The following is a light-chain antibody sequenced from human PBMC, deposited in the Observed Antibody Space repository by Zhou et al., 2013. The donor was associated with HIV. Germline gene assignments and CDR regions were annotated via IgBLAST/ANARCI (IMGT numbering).Light chain of an antibody. V-gene: IGKV3-20*01. CDR3: QQYGSSPIT. Sequence: EIVLTQSPATLSLSPGERVTLSCRASQSVNSNYLAWYQQKPAQAPRLLIYGVSTRASGIPDRFSGSGSGTDFTLTLSRLEPEDFAVYFCQQYGSSPITFGQGTRL. CDR1: QSVNSNY. J-gene: IGKJ5*01. CDR2: GVS.